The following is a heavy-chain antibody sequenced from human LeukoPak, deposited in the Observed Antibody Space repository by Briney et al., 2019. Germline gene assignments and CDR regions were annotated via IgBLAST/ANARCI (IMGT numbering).Heavy chain of an antibody. D-gene: IGHD4-17*01. CDR2: IYYSGSA. J-gene: IGHJ4*02. V-gene: IGHV4-59*01. CDR3: ASVGVGDYGLDY. CDR1: GGSISSYY. Sequence: SETLSLTCTVSGGSISSYYWSWIRQPPGKGLEWIGYIYYSGSANYNPSLKSRVTISVGTSKNQFSLKLSSVTAADTAVYYCASVGVGDYGLDYWGQGTLVTVSS.